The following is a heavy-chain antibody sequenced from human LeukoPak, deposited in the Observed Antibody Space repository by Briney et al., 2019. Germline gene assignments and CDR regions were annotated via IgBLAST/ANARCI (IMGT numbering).Heavy chain of an antibody. CDR1: GGSFSGYY. Sequence: SETLSLTCAVYGGSFSGYYWSWIRQPPGKGLEWIGEINHSGSTNYNPSLKSRVTISVDTSKNQFSLKLSSVTAADTAVYYCARGGRCSSTSCYVLFLSRPAAFDIWGQGTMVTVSS. V-gene: IGHV4-34*01. CDR2: INHSGST. D-gene: IGHD2-2*01. CDR3: ARGGRCSSTSCYVLFLSRPAAFDI. J-gene: IGHJ3*02.